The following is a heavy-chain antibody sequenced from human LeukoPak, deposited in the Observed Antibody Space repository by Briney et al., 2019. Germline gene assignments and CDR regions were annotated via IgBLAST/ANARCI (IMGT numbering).Heavy chain of an antibody. D-gene: IGHD3-22*01. CDR2: IYSGGGT. V-gene: IGHV3-53*01. Sequence: PGGSLRLSCAAPEFTVSSNYMSWVRQAPGKGLEWVSTIYSGGGTYYADSVKGRFTISRDNSRNTLYLQMNSLRAEDTAVYYCARDRDYYDSSGYHYWGQGTLVTVSS. CDR3: ARDRDYYDSSGYHY. CDR1: EFTVSSNY. J-gene: IGHJ4*02.